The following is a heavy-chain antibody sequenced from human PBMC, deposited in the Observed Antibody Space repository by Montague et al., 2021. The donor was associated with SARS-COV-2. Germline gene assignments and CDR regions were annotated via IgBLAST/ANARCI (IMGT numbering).Heavy chain of an antibody. Sequence: SLRLSCAASGFTMSRYWMRWVRQAPGKGLEWVAYIKQDGSEQYYVDSVRGRFTISKDNAKNSLYLQMNSLRVEDTAMYYCVRERAVYFASVTYSRNNCFDPWGQGTLVTVSS. D-gene: IGHD4-17*01. CDR3: VRERAVYFASVTYSRNNCFDP. CDR2: IKQDGSEQ. CDR1: GFTMSRYW. J-gene: IGHJ5*02. V-gene: IGHV3-7*01.